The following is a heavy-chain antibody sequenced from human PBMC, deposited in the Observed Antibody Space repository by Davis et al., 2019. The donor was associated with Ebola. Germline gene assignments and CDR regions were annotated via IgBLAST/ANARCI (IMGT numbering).Heavy chain of an antibody. CDR3: ARSITMVRGVSWFDP. CDR1: GYTFISYG. Sequence: AASVKVSCKASGYTFISYGISWVRQAPGQGLEWMGWISAYNGNTNYAQKLQGRVTMTTDTSTSTAYMKLRSLRSDDTAVYYCARSITMVRGVSWFDPWGQGTLVTVSS. D-gene: IGHD3-10*01. CDR2: ISAYNGNT. J-gene: IGHJ5*02. V-gene: IGHV1-18*01.